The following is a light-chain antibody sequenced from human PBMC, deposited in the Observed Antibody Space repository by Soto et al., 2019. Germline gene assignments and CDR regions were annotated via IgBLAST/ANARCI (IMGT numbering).Light chain of an antibody. Sequence: EIVMTQSPATLSVSPGERVTLSCRASQSVSKNLAWYQQKPGQAPRLLIYHTSTRATGIPDRFSGSGSGTEFTLTISSLQSEDFAVYHCQQYDNKPPITFGQGTRLEIK. J-gene: IGKJ5*01. CDR2: HTS. CDR1: QSVSKN. CDR3: QQYDNKPPIT. V-gene: IGKV3-15*01.